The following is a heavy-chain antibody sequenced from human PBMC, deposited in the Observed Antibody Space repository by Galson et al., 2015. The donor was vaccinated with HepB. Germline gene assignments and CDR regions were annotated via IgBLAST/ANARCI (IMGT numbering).Heavy chain of an antibody. Sequence: SLRLSCAASGFTFSTYTMTWIRQAPGKGLEWVSSIDPGGAYRRHADSVRGRFAISRDNSENTLYLEMNSLRAEDTAIYFCAKDETQYYDILTGHPDHWGQGTLVTVSS. J-gene: IGHJ4*02. CDR3: AKDETQYYDILTGHPDH. V-gene: IGHV3-23*01. D-gene: IGHD3-9*01. CDR2: IDPGGAYR. CDR1: GFTFSTYT.